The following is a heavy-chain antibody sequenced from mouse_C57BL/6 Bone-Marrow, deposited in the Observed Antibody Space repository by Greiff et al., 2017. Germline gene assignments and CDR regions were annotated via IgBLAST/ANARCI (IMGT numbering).Heavy chain of an antibody. D-gene: IGHD2-4*01. J-gene: IGHJ1*03. V-gene: IGHV5-4*03. CDR2: ISDGGSYT. CDR3: ARGVYYDYDGYFDV. CDR1: GFTFGSYA. Sequence: EVKLVESGGGLLKPGGSLKLSCAAPGFTFGSYAMSGVRKTPEKRLEGAATISDGGSYTYYPDNVKGRFTFSIDNAKNNLYLQMSHLKSEDTAMYYCARGVYYDYDGYFDVWGTGTTVTVSS.